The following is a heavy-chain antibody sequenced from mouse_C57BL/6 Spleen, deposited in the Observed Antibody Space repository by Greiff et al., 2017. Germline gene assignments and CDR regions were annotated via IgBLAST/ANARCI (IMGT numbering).Heavy chain of an antibody. D-gene: IGHD2-1*01. Sequence: QVTLKECGPGILQPSQTLSLTCSFSGFSLSTFGMGVGWIRQPSGKGLEWLAHIWWDDDKYYNPALKSRLTISKDTSKNQVFLKIANVDTADTATYYCSRIARCGNYEDWYFDVWGTGTTVTVSS. CDR3: SRIARCGNYEDWYFDV. J-gene: IGHJ1*03. CDR2: IWWDDDK. V-gene: IGHV8-8*01. CDR1: GFSLSTFGMG.